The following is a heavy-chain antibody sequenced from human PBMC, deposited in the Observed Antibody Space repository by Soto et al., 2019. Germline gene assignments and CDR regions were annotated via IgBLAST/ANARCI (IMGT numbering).Heavy chain of an antibody. J-gene: IGHJ6*03. CDR1: GFTFSDYY. CDR2: ISSSGSTI. CDR3: ARANRVAATPRYYYYYYMDV. V-gene: IGHV3-11*01. D-gene: IGHD2-15*01. Sequence: GGSPRLSCAASGFTFSDYYMSWIRQAPGKGLEWVSYISSSGSTIYYADSVKGRFTISRDNAKNSLYLQMNSLRAEDTAVYYCARANRVAATPRYYYYYYMDVWGKGTTVTVSS.